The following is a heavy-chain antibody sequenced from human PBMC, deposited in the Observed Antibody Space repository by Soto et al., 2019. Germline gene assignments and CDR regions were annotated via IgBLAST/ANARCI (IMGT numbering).Heavy chain of an antibody. J-gene: IGHJ3*01. V-gene: IGHV3-53*01. CDR2: LYDVVGS. D-gene: IGHD1-1*01. CDR3: ATWHEREHAYDV. CDR1: GLTISGKKY. Sequence: DVQLVESGGGLIQPGESLRLSCAAFGLTISGKKYVAWVRQAPRKGLEWGSALYDVVGSFYADSVKGRFTTSSDRSKTTVYLQMNDLRPDDTAVYYCATWHEREHAYDVWGQGTTVTVSS.